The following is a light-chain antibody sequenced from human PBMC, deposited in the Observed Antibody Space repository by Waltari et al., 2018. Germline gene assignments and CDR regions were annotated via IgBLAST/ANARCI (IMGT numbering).Light chain of an antibody. CDR2: EVS. CDR1: SSDVGGHNF. J-gene: IGLJ2*01. CDR3: TSYAGSNILV. V-gene: IGLV2-8*01. Sequence: QSALTQPPSASGSPGQPVTISCTGTSSDVGGHNFVSCYQQHPGKVPKLMIHEVSKRPSGVPDRFSGSKSGDTASLTVSGLQAEDEADYYCTSYAGSNILVFGGGTKLTVL.